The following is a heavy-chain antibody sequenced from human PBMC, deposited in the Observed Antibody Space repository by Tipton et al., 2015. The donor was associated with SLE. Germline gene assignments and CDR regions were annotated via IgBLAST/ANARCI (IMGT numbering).Heavy chain of an antibody. CDR1: GGSISSGSYY. V-gene: IGHV4-61*02. Sequence: TLSLTCTVFGGSISSGSYYWSWIRQPAGKGLEWIGRIYTSGSTNYNPSLKSRVTISVDTSKNQFSLKLSSVTAADTAVYYCAMLRFLDHNYFDYWGQGTLVTVSS. CDR2: IYTSGST. J-gene: IGHJ4*02. D-gene: IGHD3-3*01. CDR3: AMLRFLDHNYFDY.